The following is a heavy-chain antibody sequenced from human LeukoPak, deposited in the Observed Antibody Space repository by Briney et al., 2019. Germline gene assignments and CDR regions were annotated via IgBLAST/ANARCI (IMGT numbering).Heavy chain of an antibody. J-gene: IGHJ3*02. V-gene: IGHV3-23*01. CDR2: ISGSGGST. CDR3: ATKAYCGGDCYSAAFDI. CDR1: GFTFSSYA. Sequence: GGSLRLSCAASGFTFSSYAMSWVRQAPGKGLEWVSAISGSGGSTYYADSVKGRFTISRDNSKNTLYLQMNSLRAEDTAVYYCATKAYCGGDCYSAAFDIWGQGTMVTVSS. D-gene: IGHD2-21*02.